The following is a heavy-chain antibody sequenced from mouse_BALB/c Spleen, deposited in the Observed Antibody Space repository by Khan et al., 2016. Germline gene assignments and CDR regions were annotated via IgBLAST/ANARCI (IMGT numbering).Heavy chain of an antibody. Sequence: EVKLLESGGGLVQPGGSLKLSCAASGFDFSRYWMNWVRQAPGKGLEWIGEINSDSSTINYTPSLKDKFIISRDNAKNTLYLQVSKVRSDDTALSYCAREDYYAWFPYWGQGTLVTVSA. J-gene: IGHJ3*01. V-gene: IGHV4-1*02. D-gene: IGHD1-1*01. CDR3: AREDYYAWFPY. CDR2: INSDSSTI. CDR1: GFDFSRYW.